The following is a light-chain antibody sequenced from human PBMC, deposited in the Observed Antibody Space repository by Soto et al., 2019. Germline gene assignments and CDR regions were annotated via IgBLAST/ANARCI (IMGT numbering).Light chain of an antibody. CDR1: SSDVGGYNY. V-gene: IGLV2-14*01. CDR3: SSYTSSSTFYV. Sequence: QSALTQPASVSGSPGQSITISCTGTSSDVGGYNYVSWYQQHPGKAPKLMIYDVSNRPSGVSNRFSGSKSGNTAPLTISGLQAEDEADYYCSSYTSSSTFYVFGPGTKLTVL. CDR2: DVS. J-gene: IGLJ1*01.